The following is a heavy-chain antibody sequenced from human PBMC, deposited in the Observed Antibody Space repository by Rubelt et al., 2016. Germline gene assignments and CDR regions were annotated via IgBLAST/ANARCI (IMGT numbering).Heavy chain of an antibody. CDR3: TRESPIDY. CDR1: GFTFSGSA. CDR2: IRSSYAT. J-gene: IGHJ4*02. V-gene: IGHV3-73*01. Sequence: VQLVESGGGVVQPGGSLRLSCAASGFTFSGSAIHWVRQASGKGLEWLGLIRSSYATAYAASVKGRFTISRDDSKTTAYLQMNSLKIEDTAVYYCTRESPIDYWGQGTLVTVPS.